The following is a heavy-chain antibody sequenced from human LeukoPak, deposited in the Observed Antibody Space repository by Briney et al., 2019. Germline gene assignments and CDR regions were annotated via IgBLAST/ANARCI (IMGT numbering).Heavy chain of an antibody. Sequence: PGGSLRLSCAASGFTFSSYWMHWVRQAPGKGLVWVSRINSDGSTTSYADSVKGRFTISRDNAKNTLYLQMKSLRAEDTAVYYCARGPVTTVDYYSYYYMNVWGKGTTVTVSS. D-gene: IGHD4-11*01. CDR1: GFTFSSYW. CDR2: INSDGSTT. J-gene: IGHJ6*03. CDR3: ARGPVTTVDYYSYYYMNV. V-gene: IGHV3-74*01.